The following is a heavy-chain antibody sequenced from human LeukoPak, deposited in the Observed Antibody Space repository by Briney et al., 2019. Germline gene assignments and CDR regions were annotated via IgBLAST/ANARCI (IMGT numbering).Heavy chain of an antibody. CDR1: GGTFSSYA. D-gene: IGHD3-22*01. Sequence: ASVKVSCKASGGTFSSYAISWVRQAPGQGLEWMGRIIPILGIANYAQKFQGRVTITADKSTSTAYMELSSPRSEDTAVYYCARGQLFYDSSAYWGQGTLVTVSS. CDR2: IIPILGIA. V-gene: IGHV1-69*04. J-gene: IGHJ4*02. CDR3: ARGQLFYDSSAY.